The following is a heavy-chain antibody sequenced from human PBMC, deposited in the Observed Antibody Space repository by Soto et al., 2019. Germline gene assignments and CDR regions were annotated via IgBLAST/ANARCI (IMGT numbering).Heavy chain of an antibody. V-gene: IGHV4-59*08. J-gene: IGHJ3*02. D-gene: IGHD6-13*01. CDR3: ARHLWVGSSWYLGALDI. CDR1: ADSISSYY. CDR2: IYYSGST. Sequence: QVQLQESGPGLVKPSETLSLTCTVSADSISSYYWSWIRQPPGKGLEWIGYIYYSGSTHYNPSLKSRVTISVDTSKNQFSLKLSSVTAADTAVYYCARHLWVGSSWYLGALDIWGQGTMVTVSS.